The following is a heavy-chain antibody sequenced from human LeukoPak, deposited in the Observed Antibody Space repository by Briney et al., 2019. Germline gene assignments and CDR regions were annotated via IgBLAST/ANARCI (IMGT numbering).Heavy chain of an antibody. V-gene: IGHV1-69*13. CDR3: ARSRVRYSSSSVCDY. CDR1: GGTFSSYA. CDR2: IIPIFGTA. D-gene: IGHD6-6*01. Sequence: SVKVSCKASGGTFSSYAISWVRQAPGQGLEWMGGIIPIFGTANYAQKFQGRVTITADESTSTAYMELSSLRSDDTAVYYCARSRVRYSSSSVCDYWGQGTLVTVSS. J-gene: IGHJ4*02.